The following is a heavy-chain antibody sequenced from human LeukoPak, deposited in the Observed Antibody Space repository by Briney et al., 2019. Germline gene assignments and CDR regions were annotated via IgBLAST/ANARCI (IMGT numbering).Heavy chain of an antibody. V-gene: IGHV3-30*02. CDR1: GFTFSSYG. Sequence: PGGSPRLSCAASGFTFSSYGMHWVRQAPGKGLEWVAFIRYDGSNKYYADSVKGRFTISRDNSKNTLYLQMNSLRAEDTAVYFCAKVIGGSSAWYARGFDYWGQGTLVTVSS. D-gene: IGHD2-15*01. J-gene: IGHJ4*02. CDR2: IRYDGSNK. CDR3: AKVIGGSSAWYARGFDY.